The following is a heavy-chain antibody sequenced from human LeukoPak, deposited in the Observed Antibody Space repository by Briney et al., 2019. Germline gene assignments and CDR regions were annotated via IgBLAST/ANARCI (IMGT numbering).Heavy chain of an antibody. D-gene: IGHD2-15*01. CDR3: TKAPIVSCSGAFCYPFDS. CDR1: GLYFSNYA. V-gene: IGHV3-23*05. CDR2: TFGGGSPNT. Sequence: GGSLRLSCAASGLYFSNYAMSWGREAPGKGLGWGSATFGGGSPNTYHADSVKGRFTISRDNSKHTLFLQMTSLRAEDTAIYYCTKAPIVSCSGAFCYPFDSWGQGPLVTVSS. J-gene: IGHJ4*02.